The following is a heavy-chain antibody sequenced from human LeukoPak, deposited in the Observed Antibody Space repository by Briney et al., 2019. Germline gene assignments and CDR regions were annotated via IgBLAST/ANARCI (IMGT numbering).Heavy chain of an antibody. J-gene: IGHJ4*02. D-gene: IGHD5-18*01. CDR3: ARSYPSASNFDY. CDR1: GGSISSGDYY. V-gene: IGHV4-30-4*01. CDR2: IYYSGST. Sequence: SETLSLTCTVSGGSISSGDYYWSWIRQPPGKGLEWIGYIYYSGSTYYNPSLKSRVTISVDTSKNQFSLKLSSVTAADTAVYYCARSYPSASNFDYWGQGTLVTVSS.